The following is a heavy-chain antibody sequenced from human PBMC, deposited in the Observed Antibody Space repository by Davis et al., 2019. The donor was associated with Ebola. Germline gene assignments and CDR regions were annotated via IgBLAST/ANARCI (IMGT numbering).Heavy chain of an antibody. Sequence: SETLSLTCAVYGGSLSGYYWSWIRQPPGKGLEWIGEINHSGSTNYNPSLKSRLIISVDTSKNQFSLKLSSVTAADTAVYYCARQTGSLNWFDPWGQGTLVTVSS. CDR3: ARQTGSLNWFDP. D-gene: IGHD3-10*01. J-gene: IGHJ5*02. CDR2: INHSGST. V-gene: IGHV4-34*01. CDR1: GGSLSGYY.